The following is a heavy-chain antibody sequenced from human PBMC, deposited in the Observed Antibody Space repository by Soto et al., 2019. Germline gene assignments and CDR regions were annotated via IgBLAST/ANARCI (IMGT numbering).Heavy chain of an antibody. J-gene: IGHJ6*03. Sequence: SETLSLTCTVSGGSISSSSYYWGWIRQPPGKGLEWIGSIYYSGSTYYSPSFQGQVTISADKSISTAYLQWSSLKASDTAMYYCARPGTSSWNYMDVWGKGTTVTVSS. V-gene: IGHV4-39*07. CDR3: ARPGTSSWNYMDV. CDR1: GGSISSSSYY. CDR2: IYYSGST. D-gene: IGHD1-1*01.